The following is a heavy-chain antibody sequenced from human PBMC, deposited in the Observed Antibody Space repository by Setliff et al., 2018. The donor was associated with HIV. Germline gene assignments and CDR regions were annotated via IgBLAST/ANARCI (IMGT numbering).Heavy chain of an antibody. D-gene: IGHD6-13*01. CDR1: GFSISSRYY. V-gene: IGHV4-38-2*02. Sequence: SETLSLTCDVSGFSISSRYYWGWIRQSPGKGLEWIGNIYHSGSTYYNPSLKSRVTISVDTSKNQFSLKLSSVTAADTAVYFCARDLLKYSSTWFSVHHDAFDIWGQGTMVTVSS. CDR2: IYHSGST. J-gene: IGHJ3*02. CDR3: ARDLLKYSSTWFSVHHDAFDI.